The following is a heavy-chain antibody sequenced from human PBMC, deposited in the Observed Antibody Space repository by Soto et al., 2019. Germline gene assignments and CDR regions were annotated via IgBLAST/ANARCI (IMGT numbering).Heavy chain of an antibody. Sequence: QVQLVQSGAEVTKPGSSVKVSCKASGGTFSSYAISWVRQAPGQGLEWMGGINPSFGTANYAQKFQGRVTITADESTSTAYMELSSLRSEDTAVYYCASSSSSSVRGDYWGQGTLVTVSS. CDR2: INPSFGTA. J-gene: IGHJ4*02. D-gene: IGHD6-6*01. CDR1: GGTFSSYA. CDR3: ASSSSSSVRGDY. V-gene: IGHV1-69*12.